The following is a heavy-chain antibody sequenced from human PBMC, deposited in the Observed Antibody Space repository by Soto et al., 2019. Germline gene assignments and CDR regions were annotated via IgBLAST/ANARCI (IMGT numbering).Heavy chain of an antibody. Sequence: SGGGVVQPGRSLRLSCAASGFTFSSYGMHWVRQAPGKGLEWVAVISYDGSNKYYADSVKGRFTISRDNSKNTLYLQMNSLRAEDTAVYYCAKDRGDSYGLSYYYYGMDVWGQGTTVTVSS. CDR2: ISYDGSNK. CDR3: AKDRGDSYGLSYYYYGMDV. J-gene: IGHJ6*02. CDR1: GFTFSSYG. D-gene: IGHD5-18*01. V-gene: IGHV3-30*18.